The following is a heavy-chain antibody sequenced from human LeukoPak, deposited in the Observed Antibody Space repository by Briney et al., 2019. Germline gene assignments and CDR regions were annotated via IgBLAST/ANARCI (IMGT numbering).Heavy chain of an antibody. CDR2: ISDSGGST. Sequence: GGSLRLSCAASGFTFSSYAMSWVRQAPGKGLEWVSAISDSGGSTYYADSVKGRFTISRDNSKNTLYLQMNSLRAEDTAVYYCEAGGVAAAGYFDYWGQGTLVTVSS. D-gene: IGHD6-13*01. V-gene: IGHV3-23*01. J-gene: IGHJ4*02. CDR1: GFTFSSYA. CDR3: EAGGVAAAGYFDY.